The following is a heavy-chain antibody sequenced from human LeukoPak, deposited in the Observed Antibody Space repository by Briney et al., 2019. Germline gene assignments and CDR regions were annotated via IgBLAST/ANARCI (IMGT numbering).Heavy chain of an antibody. J-gene: IGHJ4*02. CDR1: GGTFISYA. CDR2: IIPIFGTA. CDR3: ARGLSVVAATSPQSDY. Sequence: ASVKVSCKASGGTFISYAISWVRQAPGQGLEWMGGIIPIFGTANYAQKFQGRVTITADESTSTAYMELSSLRSEDTAVYYCARGLSVVAATSPQSDYWGQGTLVTVSP. D-gene: IGHD2-15*01. V-gene: IGHV1-69*13.